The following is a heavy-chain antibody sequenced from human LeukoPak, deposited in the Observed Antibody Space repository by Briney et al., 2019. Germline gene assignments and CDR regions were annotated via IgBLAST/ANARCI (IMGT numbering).Heavy chain of an antibody. CDR3: ARENYAAGSYYGDDY. J-gene: IGHJ4*02. CDR1: GYTFTSYG. D-gene: IGHD3-10*01. Sequence: GASVKVSCKASGYTFTSYGIMWVRQAPRQGLERMGWISAYNGNTRYGHNLQDRVTMTTDSSTSTAYMELRSLRSDDTAIYYCARENYAAGSYYGDDYWGQGTLVTVSS. V-gene: IGHV1-18*01. CDR2: ISAYNGNT.